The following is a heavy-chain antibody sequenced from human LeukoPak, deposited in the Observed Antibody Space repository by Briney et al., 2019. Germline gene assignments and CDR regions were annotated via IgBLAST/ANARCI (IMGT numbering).Heavy chain of an antibody. CDR1: GFTFDDYG. Sequence: GGSLRLSCAASGFTFDDYGMSWVRQVPGKGLEWVSVISGSGGSTYYADSVKGRFTISRDNSKNTLYLQMNSLRAEDTAVYYCAKDQEGIAAAGYYNWFDPWGQGTLVTVSS. J-gene: IGHJ5*02. CDR3: AKDQEGIAAAGYYNWFDP. D-gene: IGHD6-13*01. CDR2: ISGSGGST. V-gene: IGHV3-23*01.